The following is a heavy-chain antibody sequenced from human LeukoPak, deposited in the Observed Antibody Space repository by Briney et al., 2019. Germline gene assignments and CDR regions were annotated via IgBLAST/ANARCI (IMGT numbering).Heavy chain of an antibody. D-gene: IGHD6-13*01. CDR3: ARGEEAAVPDY. Sequence: SETLSLTCTVSGDSISSGGYYWSWIRQPAGKGLEWIGRIYASGSTNYNPSLKSRATISVDTSKNQFSLKLSSVTAADTAVYYCARGEEAAVPDYWGQGTLVTVSS. CDR1: GDSISSGGYY. J-gene: IGHJ4*02. CDR2: IYASGST. V-gene: IGHV4-61*02.